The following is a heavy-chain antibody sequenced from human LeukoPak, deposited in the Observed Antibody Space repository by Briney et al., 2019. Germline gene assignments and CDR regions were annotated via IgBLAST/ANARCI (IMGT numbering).Heavy chain of an antibody. Sequence: PSETLSLTCAVYGGSFSGYYWSWIRQPPGKGLEWIGEINHSGSTNYNPSLKSRVTISVDTSKNQFSLKLSSVTAADTAVYYCARDRHYYGSGSYYSHFDYWGQGTLVTVSS. V-gene: IGHV4-34*01. CDR3: ARDRHYYGSGSYYSHFDY. D-gene: IGHD3-10*01. CDR2: INHSGST. CDR1: GGSFSGYY. J-gene: IGHJ4*02.